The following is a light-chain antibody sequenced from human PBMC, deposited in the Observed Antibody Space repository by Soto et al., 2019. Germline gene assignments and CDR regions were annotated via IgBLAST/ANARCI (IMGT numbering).Light chain of an antibody. J-gene: IGKJ3*01. CDR1: QSVGITY. CDR3: QQYGTSPLT. Sequence: EIVLTQSPGTLSLSPGERATLSCRASQSVGITYLAWYQQKPGQAPKLLIYGVSSRATGIPDRFSGSGSGTDFTLTISRLEPEDFAVYYCQQYGTSPLTFGPGTKVDI. CDR2: GVS. V-gene: IGKV3-20*01.